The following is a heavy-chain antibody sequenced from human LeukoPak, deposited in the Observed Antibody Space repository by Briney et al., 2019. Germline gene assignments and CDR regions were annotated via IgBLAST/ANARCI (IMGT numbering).Heavy chain of an antibody. CDR1: GFTFSSYW. V-gene: IGHV3-7*01. J-gene: IGHJ3*02. D-gene: IGHD3-10*01. Sequence: GGSLRLSCAASGFTFSSYWMSWVRQAPGKGLEWVANIKQDGSEKCYVDSVKGRFTISRDNAKNSLYLQMNSLRAEDTAVYYCANLPRGSVRHDAFDIWGQGTMVTVSS. CDR2: IKQDGSEK. CDR3: ANLPRGSVRHDAFDI.